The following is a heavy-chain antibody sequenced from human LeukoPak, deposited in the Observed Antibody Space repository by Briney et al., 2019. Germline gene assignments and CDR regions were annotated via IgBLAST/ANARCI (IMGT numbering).Heavy chain of an antibody. D-gene: IGHD6-19*01. J-gene: IGHJ5*02. V-gene: IGHV1-46*01. CDR2: INPSGGST. CDR3: ASAQYSSGWGWFDP. CDR1: GYTSTSNH. Sequence: ASVKVSCKASGYTSTSNHMHWVRQTPGQGLEWIGIINPSGGSTSYAQKFQGRVTMTRDTSTSTVYMELSSLRSEDTAVYYCASAQYSSGWGWFDPWGQGTLVTVSS.